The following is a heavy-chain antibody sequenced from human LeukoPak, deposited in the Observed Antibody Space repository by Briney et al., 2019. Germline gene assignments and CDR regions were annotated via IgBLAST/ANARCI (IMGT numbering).Heavy chain of an antibody. J-gene: IGHJ6*02. CDR2: IYSGGST. Sequence: GGSLRLSCAASGFTASSNYMSWVRQAPGKGLEWVSVIYSGGSTYYADSVKGRFTISRDNSKNTLYLQMNSLRAEDTAVYYCASSYYGEPTYYYYGMDVWGQGTTVTVSS. V-gene: IGHV3-53*01. CDR1: GFTASSNY. D-gene: IGHD4-17*01. CDR3: ASSYYGEPTYYYYGMDV.